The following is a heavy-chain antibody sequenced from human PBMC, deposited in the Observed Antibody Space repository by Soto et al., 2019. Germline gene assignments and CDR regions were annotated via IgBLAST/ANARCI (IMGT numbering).Heavy chain of an antibody. CDR3: ARGRGYSYGHNFDY. D-gene: IGHD5-18*01. Sequence: PSETLSLTCTVSGGSISTYYWSWIRQPPGKGLEWIGYIYYSGSTSYNPSLKSRVTISVDTSKNQFSLKLSSVTAADTAVYYCARGRGYSYGHNFDYWGQGTLVTVSS. J-gene: IGHJ4*02. CDR2: IYYSGST. CDR1: GGSISTYY. V-gene: IGHV4-59*08.